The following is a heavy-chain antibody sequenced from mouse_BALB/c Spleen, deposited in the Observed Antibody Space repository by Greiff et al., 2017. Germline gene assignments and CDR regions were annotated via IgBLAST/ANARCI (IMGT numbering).Heavy chain of an antibody. CDR3: ARWGYGNFYAMDY. J-gene: IGHJ4*01. CDR1: GFTFSSFG. D-gene: IGHD2-10*02. Sequence: EVKLMESGGGLVQPGGSRKLSCAASGFTFSSFGMHWVRQAPGKGLEWVAYISSGSSTIYYADTVKGRFTISRDNPKNTLFLQMTSLRSEDTAMYYCARWGYGNFYAMDYWGQGTSVTVSS. CDR2: ISSGSSTI. V-gene: IGHV5-17*02.